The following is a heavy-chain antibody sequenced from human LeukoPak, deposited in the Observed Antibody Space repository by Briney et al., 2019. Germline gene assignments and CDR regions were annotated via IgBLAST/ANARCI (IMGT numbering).Heavy chain of an antibody. CDR1: DGSITRSSYY. D-gene: IGHD2-21*02. CDR2: IYYSGIA. CDR3: ARLRVTTGFDY. V-gene: IGHV4-39*01. Sequence: SETLSLTCSVSDGSITRSSYYWGWIRQTPGEELDWIGSIYYSGIAYYNPSLQGRVTMSVDTSKNQFSLELNSVTVADTAVYICARLRVTTGFDYWGQGIPVTVSS. J-gene: IGHJ4*02.